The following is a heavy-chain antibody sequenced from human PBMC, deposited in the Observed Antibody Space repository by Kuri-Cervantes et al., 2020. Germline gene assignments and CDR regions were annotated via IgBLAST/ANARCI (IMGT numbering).Heavy chain of an antibody. CDR3: ARSFAVGATTDAFDI. J-gene: IGHJ3*02. D-gene: IGHD1-26*01. CDR1: GFSLSTSGMC. Sequence: SGPTLVKPTQTLTLTCTFSGFSLSTSGMCVSWIRQPPGKALEWLARIDWDDDKYYSTSLKTRLTISKDTSKNQVVLTMTNMDPVDTATYYCARSFAVGATTDAFDIWGQGTMVTVSS. CDR2: IDWDDDK. V-gene: IGHV2-70*11.